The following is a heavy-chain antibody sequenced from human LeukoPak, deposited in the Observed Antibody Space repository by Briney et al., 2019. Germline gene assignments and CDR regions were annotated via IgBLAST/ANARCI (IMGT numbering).Heavy chain of an antibody. CDR3: ARRIPYYYESSGYRGAAFDI. Sequence: PGGSLRLSCAASGFTFSSYAMNWVRQPPGKGLEWIGSIYYSGSTYYNPSLKSRVTISVDTSKNQFSLKLSSVTAADTAVYYCARRIPYYYESSGYRGAAFDIWGQGTMVTVSS. J-gene: IGHJ3*02. CDR1: GFTFSSYA. D-gene: IGHD3-22*01. V-gene: IGHV4-39*01. CDR2: IYYSGST.